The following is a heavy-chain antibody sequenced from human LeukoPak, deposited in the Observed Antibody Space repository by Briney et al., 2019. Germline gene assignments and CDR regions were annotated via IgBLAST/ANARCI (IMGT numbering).Heavy chain of an antibody. Sequence: SVKVSCKASGGTFSSYAISWVRQAPGQGLEWMGGIIPIFGTANYAQKFQGRVTITTDESTSTAYMELSSLRPEDTAVYYCARSADARAGVAGIYYFDYWGQGTLVTVSS. CDR3: ARSADARAGVAGIYYFDY. D-gene: IGHD6-19*01. V-gene: IGHV1-69*05. J-gene: IGHJ4*02. CDR1: GGTFSSYA. CDR2: IIPIFGTA.